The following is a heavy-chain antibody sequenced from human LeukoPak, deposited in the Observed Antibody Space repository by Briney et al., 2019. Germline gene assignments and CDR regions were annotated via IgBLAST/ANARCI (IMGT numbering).Heavy chain of an antibody. D-gene: IGHD3-3*01. CDR3: AREYRYDFWSGYPGRFDP. V-gene: IGHV4-30-4*08. Sequence: KASQTLSLTCTVSGASISSGDYYWSWLRQPPGKGLEWIGYIYYRGTTYYNPSLKSRVTISVDTSKNQFSLKLSSVTAADTAVYYCAREYRYDFWSGYPGRFDPWGQGTLVTVSS. CDR1: GASISSGDYY. CDR2: IYYRGTT. J-gene: IGHJ5*02.